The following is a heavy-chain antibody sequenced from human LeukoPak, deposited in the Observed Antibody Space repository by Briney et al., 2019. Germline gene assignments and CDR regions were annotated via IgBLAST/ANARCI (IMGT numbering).Heavy chain of an antibody. D-gene: IGHD6-19*01. V-gene: IGHV4-38-2*01. CDR1: GYSISSGYY. Sequence: SETLSLTSAVSGYSISSGYYWGWIRRPPGKGLEWIGSIYHRGSTYYNPSLKSRVTISVDTSKNQFSLKLSSVTAADTAVYYRGRIGSSGWYVSDYWGQGTLVTVSS. J-gene: IGHJ4*02. CDR2: IYHRGST. CDR3: GRIGSSGWYVSDY.